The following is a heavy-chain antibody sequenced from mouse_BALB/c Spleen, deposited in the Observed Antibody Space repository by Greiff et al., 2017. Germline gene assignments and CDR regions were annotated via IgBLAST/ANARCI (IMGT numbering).Heavy chain of an antibody. D-gene: IGHD2-4*01. CDR3: ARQTMIKGYAMDY. CDR1: GFTFSSFG. CDR2: ISSGSSTI. Sequence: EVQGVESGGGLVQPGGSRKLSCAASGFTFSSFGMHWVRQAPEKGLEWVAYISSGSSTIYYADTVKGRFTISRDNPKNTLFLQMTSLRSEDTAMYYCARQTMIKGYAMDYWGQGTSVTVSS. J-gene: IGHJ4*01. V-gene: IGHV5-17*02.